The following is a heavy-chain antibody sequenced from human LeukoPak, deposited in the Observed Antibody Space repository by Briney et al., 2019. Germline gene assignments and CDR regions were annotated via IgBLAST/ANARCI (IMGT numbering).Heavy chain of an antibody. CDR2: IWYNGSNK. CDR1: GFTFSSFA. J-gene: IGHJ5*02. Sequence: GGSLRLSCAASGFTFSSFAMHWVRQAPGKGLEWVADIWYNGSNKYYAESVKGRFTTSRDNSRNTLYLQMNSLRAEDTAVYYCSRGGYGDYNNWFDPWGQGTLVIVSS. D-gene: IGHD4-17*01. CDR3: SRGGYGDYNNWFDP. V-gene: IGHV3-33*01.